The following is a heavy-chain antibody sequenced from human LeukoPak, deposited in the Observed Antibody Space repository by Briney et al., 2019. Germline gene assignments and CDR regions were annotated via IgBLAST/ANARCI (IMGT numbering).Heavy chain of an antibody. Sequence: PGGSLRLSCAASGSSFNQDTMQWVRQAPGKGLEWVSGITWNGSNIAYADSVKGRFTISRDSTRNTLYLQMNSLRPDDTALYYCEKGSVYYYDSISFDYWGRGNLVTVSS. D-gene: IGHD3-22*01. J-gene: IGHJ4*02. CDR2: ITWNGSNI. CDR1: GSSFNQDT. V-gene: IGHV3-9*01. CDR3: EKGSVYYYDSISFDY.